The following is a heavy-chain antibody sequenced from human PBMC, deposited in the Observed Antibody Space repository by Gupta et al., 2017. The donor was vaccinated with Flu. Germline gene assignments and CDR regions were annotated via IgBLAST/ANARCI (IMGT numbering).Heavy chain of an antibody. CDR1: GYNFINNY. V-gene: IGHV1-46*01. D-gene: IGHD2-8*01. J-gene: IGHJ4*02. CDR3: TRDNEGFDY. Sequence: QVQMVQSGTEVKKPGASLTVSCKASGYNFINNYIHWVRQAPGQGLEWLGMIYPNGGTTSYAQKFQGRVSMTMDTPTTTVYMDLSSLTSEDTAVYYCTRDNEGFDYWGQGTLVTVSS. CDR2: IYPNGGTT.